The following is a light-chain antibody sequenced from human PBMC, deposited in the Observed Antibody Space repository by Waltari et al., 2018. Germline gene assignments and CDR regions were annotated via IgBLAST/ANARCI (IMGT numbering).Light chain of an antibody. CDR2: EVI. CDR1: NSDVGNYNL. Sequence: QSALTQPASVSGTPGQSITISCTGTNSDVGNYNLVSWYQHHPGEAPKLMICEVIKRPSVCSNRCSGSKSGNTASLTISGLQAEDEADYYCCSYAGSGTYVFGTGTKVTVL. V-gene: IGLV2-23*02. CDR3: CSYAGSGTYV. J-gene: IGLJ1*01.